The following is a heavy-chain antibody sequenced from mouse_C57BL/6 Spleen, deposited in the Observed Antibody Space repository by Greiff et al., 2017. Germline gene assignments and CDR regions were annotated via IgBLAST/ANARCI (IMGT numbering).Heavy chain of an antibody. Sequence: QVQLLQPGAELVKPGASVKLSCKASGYTFTSYWMPWVKQRPGKCLEWIGMIHANSGSTNYNEKFKSKATLTGDKSNNTAYMQLSSLKSEDAAIYYCARDRSYFVSGFSFDYWGQGTTLTVSS. CDR2: IHANSGST. J-gene: IGHJ2*01. D-gene: IGHD1-1*01. CDR1: GYTFTSYW. CDR3: ARDRSYFVSGFSFDY. V-gene: IGHV1-64*01.